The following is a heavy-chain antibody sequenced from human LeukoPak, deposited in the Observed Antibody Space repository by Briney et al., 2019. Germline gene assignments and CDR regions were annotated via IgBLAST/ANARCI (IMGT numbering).Heavy chain of an antibody. Sequence: ASVKVSCKASGYTFTGYYMHWVRQAPGQGLEWMGWINPNSGGTNYAQKFQGRVTMTRDTSISTAYMELSRLRSDDTAVYYCARDLCSGGSCPFYYWGQGTLVTVSS. V-gene: IGHV1-2*02. CDR2: INPNSGGT. CDR3: ARDLCSGGSCPFYY. D-gene: IGHD2-15*01. CDR1: GYTFTGYY. J-gene: IGHJ4*02.